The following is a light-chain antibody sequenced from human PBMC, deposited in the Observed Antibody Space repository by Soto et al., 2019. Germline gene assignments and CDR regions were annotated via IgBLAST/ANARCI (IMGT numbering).Light chain of an antibody. J-gene: IGKJ4*01. CDR2: GAS. Sequence: EIVLTQSPGTLSLSPGERATLSCRASQSVSSSYLAWYQQKPGQAPRLLIYGASSRATGIPDRFSGSGSGTDFNLTISRLEPEDFAVDYCQHYGSLVLTFGGGTKVEIK. CDR1: QSVSSSY. V-gene: IGKV3-20*01. CDR3: QHYGSLVLT.